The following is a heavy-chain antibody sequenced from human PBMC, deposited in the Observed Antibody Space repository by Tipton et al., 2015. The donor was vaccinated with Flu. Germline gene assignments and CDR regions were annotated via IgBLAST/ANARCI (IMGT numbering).Heavy chain of an antibody. CDR3: AEGYCSGGSCYLSY. CDR1: GGSISSYY. CDR2: IYYSGST. Sequence: TLSLTCTVSGGSISSYYWSWIRQPPGKGLEWIGYIYYSGSTNYNPSLKSRVTISVDTSKNQFSLKLSSVTAADPAVYYCAEGYCSGGSCYLSYWGQGTLVTVSS. V-gene: IGHV4-59*01. D-gene: IGHD2-15*01. J-gene: IGHJ4*02.